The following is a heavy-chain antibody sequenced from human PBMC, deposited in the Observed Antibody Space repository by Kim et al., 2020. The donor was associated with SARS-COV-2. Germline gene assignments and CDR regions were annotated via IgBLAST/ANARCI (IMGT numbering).Heavy chain of an antibody. CDR3: AKDGCSSSSLVCYYQGMDV. D-gene: IGHD2-2*01. CDR2: ISGGGGIA. V-gene: IGHV3-23*01. J-gene: IGHJ6*02. Sequence: GGSLRLSCAASGFTFSNYAMTWVRQAPGKGLEWVSAISGGGGIAHYAESVSGRFTVSRDNSKHTLYLHMNSLRADDTAVYYCAKDGCSSSSLVCYYQGMDVWGQGTTVTVSS. CDR1: GFTFSNYA.